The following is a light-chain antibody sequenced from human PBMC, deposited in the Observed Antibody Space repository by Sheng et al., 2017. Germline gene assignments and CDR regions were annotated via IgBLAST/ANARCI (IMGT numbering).Light chain of an antibody. Sequence: EVVLTQSPATLSLSPGDRATLFCRASQSVDNYLAWYQQKPGQAPRLLIYDASKRATGIPARFSGSGSGTDFTLTISSLEPEDFAVYYCQQRTNWLLSFGGGTKLEI. CDR1: QSVDNY. CDR2: DAS. CDR3: QQRTNWLLS. V-gene: IGKV3-11*01. J-gene: IGKJ4*01.